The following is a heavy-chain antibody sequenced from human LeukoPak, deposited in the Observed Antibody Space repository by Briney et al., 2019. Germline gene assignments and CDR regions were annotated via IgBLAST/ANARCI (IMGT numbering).Heavy chain of an antibody. CDR1: GGTFSSYA. Sequence: SVKVSCKASGGTFSSYAISWVRQAPGQGLEWMGGIIPIFGTANYAQKFQGRVTITADESTSTAYMELSSLRSEDTAVYYCARGGRGMDTAMVAYYYYMDVWGKGTTVTVSS. CDR2: IIPIFGTA. D-gene: IGHD5-18*01. V-gene: IGHV1-69*13. CDR3: ARGGRGMDTAMVAYYYYMDV. J-gene: IGHJ6*03.